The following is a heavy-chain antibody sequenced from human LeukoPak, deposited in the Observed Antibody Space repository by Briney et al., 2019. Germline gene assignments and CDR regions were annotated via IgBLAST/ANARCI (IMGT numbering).Heavy chain of an antibody. D-gene: IGHD6-13*01. V-gene: IGHV3-33*01. CDR1: GFTFRNYG. CDR3: AREYSSSWYHFGY. CDR2: IWYDGSDK. J-gene: IGHJ4*02. Sequence: GGSLRLSCAASGFTFRNYGMHWVRQAPGKGLEWVGVIWYDGSDKYYADSVKGRFTISRDNSKNTLYLQMNSLRFEDTAVYYCAREYSSSWYHFGYWGQGTPVTVSP.